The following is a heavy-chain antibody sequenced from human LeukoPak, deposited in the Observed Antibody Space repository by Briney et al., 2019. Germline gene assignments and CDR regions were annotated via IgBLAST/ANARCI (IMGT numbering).Heavy chain of an antibody. CDR2: ISRSGDNT. V-gene: IGHV3-23*01. J-gene: IGHJ5*02. CDR3: AKAGANWFDP. D-gene: IGHD3-10*01. CDR1: GFTFSGYA. Sequence: GGSLRLSCAASGFTFSGYAMSWVRQAPGKGRQWVSTISRSGDNTYYPDSVKGRFTISRDNSKNTLYVQMNSLRAEDSAIYYCAKAGANWFDPWGQGTLVTVSS.